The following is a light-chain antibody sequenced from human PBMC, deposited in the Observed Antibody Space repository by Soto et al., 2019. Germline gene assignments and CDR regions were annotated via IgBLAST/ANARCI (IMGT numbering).Light chain of an antibody. J-gene: IGKJ5*01. Sequence: DVWMTPSPLSLPVTLLHPASISCMSNQSLVHSDGIAYFSWFQQRPGRSPRRLIYKVSNRDSGVPARFSGSGSGTDFALKISRVEAEDVGVYYCMQGTHWPITFGQGTRLEIK. CDR2: KVS. CDR1: QSLVHSDGIAY. V-gene: IGKV2-30*02. CDR3: MQGTHWPIT.